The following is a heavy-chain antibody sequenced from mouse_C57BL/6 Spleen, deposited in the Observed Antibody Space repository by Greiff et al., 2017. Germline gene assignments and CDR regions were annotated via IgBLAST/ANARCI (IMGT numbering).Heavy chain of an antibody. CDR2: ISSGSSTI. V-gene: IGHV5-17*01. Sequence: EVQVVESGGGLVKPGGSLKLSCAASGFTFSDYGMHWVRQAPEKGLEWVAYISSGSSTIYYADTVKGRFTISRDNAKNTLFLKMASLRSEDTAMYYCARGTDYYGSSYGRSWFAYWGQGTLVTVSA. CDR3: ARGTDYYGSSYGRSWFAY. J-gene: IGHJ3*01. D-gene: IGHD1-1*01. CDR1: GFTFSDYG.